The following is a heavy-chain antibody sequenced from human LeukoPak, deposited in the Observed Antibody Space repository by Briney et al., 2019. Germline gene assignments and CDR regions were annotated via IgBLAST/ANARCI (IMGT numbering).Heavy chain of an antibody. D-gene: IGHD2-2*02. CDR3: AREMRIVVVPAAIHYYYMDV. J-gene: IGHJ6*03. CDR2: ISAYNGNT. Sequence: GASVKVSCKASGYTFTSYGISWVRQAPGQGLEWMGWISAYNGNTNYAQKLQGRVTMTRDMSTSTVYMELSSLRSEDTAVYYCAREMRIVVVPAAIHYYYMDVWGKGTTVTVSS. CDR1: GYTFTSYG. V-gene: IGHV1-18*01.